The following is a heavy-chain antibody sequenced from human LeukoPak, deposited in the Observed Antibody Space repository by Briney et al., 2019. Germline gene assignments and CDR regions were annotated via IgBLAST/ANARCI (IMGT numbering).Heavy chain of an antibody. Sequence: GGSLRLSCAASGFTFSSYSMNWVRQAPGKGLEWVSYISSSSSTIYYADSVKGRFTISRDNAKNSLYLQMNSLRAEDTAVYYCARDQEHSGRYYYYMDVWGKGTTVTVSS. CDR2: ISSSSSTI. V-gene: IGHV3-48*01. CDR3: ARDQEHSGRYYYYMDV. D-gene: IGHD6-19*01. J-gene: IGHJ6*03. CDR1: GFTFSSYS.